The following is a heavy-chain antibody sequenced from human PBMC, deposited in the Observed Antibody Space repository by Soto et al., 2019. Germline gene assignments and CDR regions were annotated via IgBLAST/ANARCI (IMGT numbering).Heavy chain of an antibody. CDR3: ARAGTWIQLWLQNFLAFDI. J-gene: IGHJ3*02. CDR2: IYYSGST. CDR1: VCSISSYY. Sequence: PATLSLTSTVSVCSISSYYWSLLRQPPGKGLEWIGYIYYSGSTNYNPSLKSRVTISVDTSKNRFSLKLSSVTAADTAVYYCARAGTWIQLWLQNFLAFDIWGQGTMVTVSS. D-gene: IGHD5-18*01. V-gene: IGHV4-59*01.